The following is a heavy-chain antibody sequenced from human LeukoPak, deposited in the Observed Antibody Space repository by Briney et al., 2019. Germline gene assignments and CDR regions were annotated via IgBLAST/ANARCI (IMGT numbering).Heavy chain of an antibody. V-gene: IGHV3-7*01. CDR2: IMQDGSEK. D-gene: IGHD3-22*01. Sequence: PGGSLRLSCAASGFTFSSYWMNWVRQAPGKGLEWVANIMQDGSEKYYVDSVKGRFTISRDNAKNSLYLQMNSLRAEDTAVYYCARGPPRDSSGYFNYWGQGTLVTVSS. J-gene: IGHJ4*02. CDR1: GFTFSSYW. CDR3: ARGPPRDSSGYFNY.